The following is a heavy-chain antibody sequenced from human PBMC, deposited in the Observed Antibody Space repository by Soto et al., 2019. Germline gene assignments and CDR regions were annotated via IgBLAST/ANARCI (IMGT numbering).Heavy chain of an antibody. D-gene: IGHD5-12*01. CDR3: AGGDGYNYGTPFDY. CDR2: IIPIFGTA. CDR1: GGTFSSYA. Sequence: SVKFSCKASGGTFSSYAISWVRQAPGQGLEWMGGIIPIFGTANYAQKFQGRVTITADESTSTAYMELSSLRSEDTAVYYCAGGDGYNYGTPFDYWGQGTLVTVSS. J-gene: IGHJ4*02. V-gene: IGHV1-69*13.